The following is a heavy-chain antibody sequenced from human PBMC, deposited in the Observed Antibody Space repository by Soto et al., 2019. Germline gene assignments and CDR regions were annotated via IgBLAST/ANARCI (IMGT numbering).Heavy chain of an antibody. D-gene: IGHD1-1*01. Sequence: PGESLKISCKGSGYSFTSYWIGWVRQMPGKGLEWMGIIYPGDSDTRYSPSFQGQVTISADKSISTAYLQWSSLKASDTAMYYCARQQLERRRDPYYYYGMDVWGQGTTVTVSS. J-gene: IGHJ6*02. CDR3: ARQQLERRRDPYYYYGMDV. CDR1: GYSFTSYW. CDR2: IYPGDSDT. V-gene: IGHV5-51*01.